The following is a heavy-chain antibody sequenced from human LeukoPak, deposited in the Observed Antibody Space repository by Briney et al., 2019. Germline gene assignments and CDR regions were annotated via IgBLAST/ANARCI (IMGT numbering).Heavy chain of an antibody. Sequence: SETLSLTCTVSGGSISSSSYYWGWIRQPPGKGLEWIGSIYYSGSTYYNPSLKSRVTISVDTSKNQFSLKLSSVTAADTAVYYCARHGPGVLLWFGDQEAWEPNFDYWGQGTLVTVSS. CDR3: ARHGPGVLLWFGDQEAWEPNFDY. D-gene: IGHD3-10*01. V-gene: IGHV4-39*01. CDR1: GGSISSSSYY. CDR2: IYYSGST. J-gene: IGHJ4*02.